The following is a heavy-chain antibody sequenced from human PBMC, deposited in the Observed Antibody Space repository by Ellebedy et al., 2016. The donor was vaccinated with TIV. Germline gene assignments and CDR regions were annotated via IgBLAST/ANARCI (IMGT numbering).Heavy chain of an antibody. D-gene: IGHD6-13*01. V-gene: IGHV3-48*01. CDR1: RIAFDLYG. Sequence: GESLKISXVASRIAFDLYGMNWVRQAPGKGLEWVSYISSSSSTIYYADSVKGRFTISRDKAKNSLYLQMNSLRAEDTAVYYCAAAAGAGDDAFDIWGQGTMVTVSS. CDR3: AAAAGAGDDAFDI. CDR2: ISSSSSTI. J-gene: IGHJ3*02.